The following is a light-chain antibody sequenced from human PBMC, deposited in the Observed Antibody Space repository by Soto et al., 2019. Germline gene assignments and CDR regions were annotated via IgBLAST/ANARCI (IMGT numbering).Light chain of an antibody. CDR1: QTISSW. V-gene: IGKV1-5*03. Sequence: DIQMTQSPSTLSGSVGDRVTITCRASQTISSWLAWYQQKPGKAPKLLIYKALTLKSGAPSRFSGSGSGTEFTLTTASLPPADFAAYYWQHYNCYSYGFSQGTKVELK. CDR2: KAL. CDR3: QHYNCYSYG. J-gene: IGKJ1*01.